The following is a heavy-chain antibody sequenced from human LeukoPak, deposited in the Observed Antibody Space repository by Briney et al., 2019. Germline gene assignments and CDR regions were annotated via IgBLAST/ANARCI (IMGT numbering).Heavy chain of an antibody. CDR1: GDSISSGDYD. J-gene: IGHJ3*02. CDR2: IYSSGST. D-gene: IGHD3-10*01. Sequence: SETLSLTCSVSGDSISSGDYDWSWIHQPPGKGLEWIGYIYSSGSTYYNPSLKSRVTISADTSKNQFSLKLSSVTAADTAVYYCARDGNAMVRGYAFEIWGQGTIVTVSS. CDR3: ARDGNAMVRGYAFEI. V-gene: IGHV4-30-4*01.